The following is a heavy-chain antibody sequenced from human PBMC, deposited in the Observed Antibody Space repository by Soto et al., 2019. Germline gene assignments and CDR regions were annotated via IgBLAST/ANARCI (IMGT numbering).Heavy chain of an antibody. CDR2: INHSGST. CDR1: GGSFRGYY. J-gene: IGHJ4*02. V-gene: IGHV4-34*01. CDR3: ARSGRYYYDSSGTEFDY. Sequence: QVQLQQWGAGLLKPSETLSLTCAVSGGSFRGYYWSWIRQPPGKGLEWIGEINHSGSTNYNPSLKSRVTISVDTSKNQFSLKLSSVTAADTAVYYCARSGRYYYDSSGTEFDYWGQGTLVTVSS. D-gene: IGHD3-22*01.